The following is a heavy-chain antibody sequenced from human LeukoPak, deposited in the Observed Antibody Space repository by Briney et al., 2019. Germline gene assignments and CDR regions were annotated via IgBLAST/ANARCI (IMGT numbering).Heavy chain of an antibody. CDR2: INHSGST. CDR1: GGSFSGYY. V-gene: IGHV4-34*01. CDR3: ARGTDCSSTSCYDPKEYYFDY. J-gene: IGHJ4*02. Sequence: SETLSLTCAVSGGSFSGYYWSWIRQPPGKGLEWIGEINHSGSTNYNPSLKSRVTISVDTSKNQFSLKLSSVTAADTAVYYCARGTDCSSTSCYDPKEYYFDYWGQGTLVTVSS. D-gene: IGHD2-2*01.